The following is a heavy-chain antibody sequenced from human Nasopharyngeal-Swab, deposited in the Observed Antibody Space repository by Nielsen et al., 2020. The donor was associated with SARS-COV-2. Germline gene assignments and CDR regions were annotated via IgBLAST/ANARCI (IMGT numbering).Heavy chain of an antibody. CDR3: ARHLAVAGDFDY. CDR2: IYYSGST. J-gene: IGHJ4*02. V-gene: IGHV4-59*08. CDR1: GGSISSYY. Sequence: SETLSLTCTVSGGSISSYYWSWIRQPPGKGLEWIGYIYYSGSTNYNPSLKSRVTISVDTSKNQFSLKLSSVTAADTAVYYCARHLAVAGDFDYWGQGTQVTVSS. D-gene: IGHD6-19*01.